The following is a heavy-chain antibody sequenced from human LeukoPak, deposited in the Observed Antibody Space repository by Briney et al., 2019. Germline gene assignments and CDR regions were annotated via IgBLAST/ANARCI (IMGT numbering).Heavy chain of an antibody. V-gene: IGHV1-69*05. CDR2: IIPIFGTA. Sequence: SVKGSCKASGGTFSSYAISWVRQAPGQGLEWMGRIIPIFGTANYAQKFQGRVTITTDESTSTAYMELSSLSSEDTAVYYCARGLMEGYCSGGSCYSPYFDYWGQGTLVTVSS. D-gene: IGHD2-15*01. CDR1: GGTFSSYA. J-gene: IGHJ4*02. CDR3: ARGLMEGYCSGGSCYSPYFDY.